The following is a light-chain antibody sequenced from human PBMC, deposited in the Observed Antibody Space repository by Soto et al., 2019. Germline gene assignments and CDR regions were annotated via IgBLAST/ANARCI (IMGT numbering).Light chain of an antibody. CDR3: QSYDSSLSGSGV. CDR2: NND. CDR1: SSNIGAGYD. V-gene: IGLV1-40*01. Sequence: QSVLTQPPSVSGAPGQRVTISCTGSSSNIGAGYDVHWYQQFPGTAPKLLIYNNDNRPSGVPDRFSGSKSGTSVSLAITGLQAEDEADYYCQSYDSSLSGSGVFGGGTKLTVL. J-gene: IGLJ3*02.